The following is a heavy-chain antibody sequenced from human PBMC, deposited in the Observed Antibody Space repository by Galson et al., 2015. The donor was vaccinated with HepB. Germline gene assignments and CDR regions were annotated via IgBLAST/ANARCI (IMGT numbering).Heavy chain of an antibody. CDR2: IYYSGST. D-gene: IGHD3-3*01. J-gene: IGHJ6*02. CDR1: GGSISSSSYY. Sequence: LSLTCTVSGGSISSSSYYWGWIRQPPGKGLEWIGSIYYSGSTYYNPSLKSRVTISVDTSKNQFSLKLSSATAADTAVYYCARSPDYDFWSGIGPSSYYGMDVWGQGTTVTVSS. CDR3: ARSPDYDFWSGIGPSSYYGMDV. V-gene: IGHV4-39*01.